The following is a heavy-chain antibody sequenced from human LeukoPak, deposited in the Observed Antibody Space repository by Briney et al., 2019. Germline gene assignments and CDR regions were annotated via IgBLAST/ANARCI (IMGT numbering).Heavy chain of an antibody. CDR2: ISKDCSSK. Sequence: PGGSLRLSCVASGFTFNTYGMHWVRQAPGRGLEWVAGISKDCSSKDYADSVKRRFTNSRDNSKNTMYLQMNSLRVEDTAVYYCAKAAYCTSTSCHFSGYAQRPLDSWGQGTLVTVSS. V-gene: IGHV3-30*18. CDR1: GFTFNTYG. J-gene: IGHJ4*02. CDR3: AKAAYCTSTSCHFSGYAQRPLDS. D-gene: IGHD2-2*01.